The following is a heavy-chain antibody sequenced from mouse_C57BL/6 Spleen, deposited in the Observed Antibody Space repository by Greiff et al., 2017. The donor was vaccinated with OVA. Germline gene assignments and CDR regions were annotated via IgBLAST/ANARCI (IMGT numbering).Heavy chain of an antibody. Sequence: EVQRVESGGGLVKPGGSLKLSCAASGFTFSSDAMSWVRQTPEKRLEWVATISDGGSYTYYPDNVKGRFTIARDTAKNNLYLQMSHLKSEDTAMYYCARALYDYDGDAMDYWGQGTSVTVSS. CDR2: ISDGGSYT. V-gene: IGHV5-4*01. CDR1: GFTFSSDA. D-gene: IGHD2-4*01. J-gene: IGHJ4*01. CDR3: ARALYDYDGDAMDY.